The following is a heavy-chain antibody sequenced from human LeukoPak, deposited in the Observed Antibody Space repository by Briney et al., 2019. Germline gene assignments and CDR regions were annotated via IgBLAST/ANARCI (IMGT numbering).Heavy chain of an antibody. CDR2: IFYSGST. D-gene: IGHD3-3*01. V-gene: IGHV4-59*01. Sequence: SETLSLTCTVSGGSISSYYWSWIRQPPGKGLEWIGYIFYSGSTNYNPPLESRVTISVATSKNRFSLKLSSVTAADTAVYYCARGNNDFWSGYLNWFDPWGQATLVTVSS. J-gene: IGHJ5*02. CDR1: GGSISSYY. CDR3: ARGNNDFWSGYLNWFDP.